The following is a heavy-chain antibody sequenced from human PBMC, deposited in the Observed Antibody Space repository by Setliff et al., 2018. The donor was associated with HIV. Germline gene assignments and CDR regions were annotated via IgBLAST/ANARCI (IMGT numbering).Heavy chain of an antibody. CDR3: ARGVGDYGDYDAFDI. CDR2: INHSGST. CDR1: NGSFSGYY. D-gene: IGHD4-17*01. Sequence: PSETLSLTCAVYNGSFSGYYWTWIRQPPGKGLEWIGEINHSGSTNYSPSLKSRVTISVDASKNQFSLWLSSVTAADTAVFYCARGVGDYGDYDAFDIWGQGTMVTVSS. V-gene: IGHV4-34*01. J-gene: IGHJ3*02.